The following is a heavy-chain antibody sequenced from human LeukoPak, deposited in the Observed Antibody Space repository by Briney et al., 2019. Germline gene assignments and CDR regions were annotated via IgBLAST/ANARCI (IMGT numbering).Heavy chain of an antibody. CDR2: ITGSGGGT. CDR3: ARNFRRGDFDY. D-gene: IGHD3-10*01. CDR1: GFTFRNYA. V-gene: IGHV3-23*01. J-gene: IGHJ4*02. Sequence: PGGSLRLSCAASGFTFRNYAMTWVRQAPGRGLEWVSAITGSGGGTYCADSVQGRFTISRDNSKNTLYLQMNSLRTEDTAVYYCARNFRRGDFDYWGQGTLVTVSS.